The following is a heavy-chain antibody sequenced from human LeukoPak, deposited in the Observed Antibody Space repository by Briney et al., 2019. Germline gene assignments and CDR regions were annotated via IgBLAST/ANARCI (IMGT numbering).Heavy chain of an antibody. CDR2: ISYDGSNK. CDR3: ARGPIWYDSSGYYPPTGY. D-gene: IGHD3-22*01. Sequence: PGRSLRLSCAASGFTFSSYAMHWVRQAPGKGLEGVAVISYDGSNKYYADSVKGRFTISRDNSKNKLYLQMNSLRAEDTAVYYCARGPIWYDSSGYYPPTGYWGQGTLVTVSS. V-gene: IGHV3-30-3*01. CDR1: GFTFSSYA. J-gene: IGHJ4*02.